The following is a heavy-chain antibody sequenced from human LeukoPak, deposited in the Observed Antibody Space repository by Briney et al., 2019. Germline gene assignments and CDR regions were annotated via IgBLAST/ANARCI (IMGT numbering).Heavy chain of an antibody. J-gene: IGHJ3*02. CDR1: GFTFSTYG. CDR2: IRYDGSNK. Sequence: GGPLRLSCAASGFTFSTYGMHWVRQAPGKGLEWVAFIRYDGSNKLYADSVKGRFTISRDNSQNTLYVQMSSLRPEDTAVYYCAKVRTAYGSGSSDGFDTWGQGTMVTVSS. CDR3: AKVRTAYGSGSSDGFDT. D-gene: IGHD3-10*01. V-gene: IGHV3-30*02.